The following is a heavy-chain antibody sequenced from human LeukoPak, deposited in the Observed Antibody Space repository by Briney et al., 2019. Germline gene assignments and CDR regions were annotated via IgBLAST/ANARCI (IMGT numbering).Heavy chain of an antibody. Sequence: GGSLRLSCAASGFFFSIYDMSWVRQAPGKGLEWVSAITTSGGSTFYADSVMGRFTISRDNSRNTLYLQMNSLSAEDTAVYYCAKRGNPTVGHHYLDVWGKGTTVSVSS. V-gene: IGHV3-23*01. D-gene: IGHD1-1*01. CDR3: AKRGNPTVGHHYLDV. CDR1: GFFFSIYD. J-gene: IGHJ6*03. CDR2: ITTSGGST.